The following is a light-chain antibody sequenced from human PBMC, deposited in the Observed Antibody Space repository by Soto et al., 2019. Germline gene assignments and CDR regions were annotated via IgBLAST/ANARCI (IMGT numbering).Light chain of an antibody. CDR2: KAS. CDR3: QQYNSFIWT. Sequence: DIQMTQSPSTLSASVGDTVTIICRASQSISSYLAWYQQKGGKAPKLLISKASNLDSGVPSRFSGSGSGTEFNLTISSLQPEDFATYYCQQYNSFIWTFGQGTKVDIK. J-gene: IGKJ1*01. V-gene: IGKV1-5*03. CDR1: QSISSY.